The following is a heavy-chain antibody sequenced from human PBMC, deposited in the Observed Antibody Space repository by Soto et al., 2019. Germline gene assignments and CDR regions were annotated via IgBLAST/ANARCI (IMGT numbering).Heavy chain of an antibody. CDR3: ARESPRGWLYPNDAFDI. D-gene: IGHD3-16*02. V-gene: IGHV1-46*01. Sequence: QVQLVQSGAEVKKPGASVKVSCKASGYTFTSYYMHWVRQAPGQGLEWMGIINPSGGSTSYAQKFQGRVTMTRDTSTSTVYMELSSLRSEETAVYYCARESPRGWLYPNDAFDIWGQGTMVTVSS. CDR2: INPSGGST. J-gene: IGHJ3*02. CDR1: GYTFTSYY.